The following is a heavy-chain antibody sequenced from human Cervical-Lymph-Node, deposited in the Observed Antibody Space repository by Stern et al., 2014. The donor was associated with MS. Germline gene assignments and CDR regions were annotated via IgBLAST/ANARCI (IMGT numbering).Heavy chain of an antibody. D-gene: IGHD6-13*01. CDR1: GGSISRGGYY. J-gene: IGHJ4*02. V-gene: IGHV4-31*01. Sequence: QVQLQESGPGLVKPSQTLSHTCTVSGGSISRGGYYWSWISKHPGKGMERIGYIYYSGSSYYNPSLNSLVTISVDTSKNQFSLKLSSVTAADTAVYYCARVDSSSWDFDYWGQGTLVTVSS. CDR2: IYYSGSS. CDR3: ARVDSSSWDFDY.